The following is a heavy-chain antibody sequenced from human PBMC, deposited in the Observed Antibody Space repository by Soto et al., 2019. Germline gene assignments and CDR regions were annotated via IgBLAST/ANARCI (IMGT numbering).Heavy chain of an antibody. CDR3: ARVFDAGSLWYAFDI. V-gene: IGHV1-46*01. Sequence: ASVKVSCNASGYTFTSYYMHWARQAPGQGLEWMGIINPSGGSTSYAQKFQGRVTMTRDTSTSTVYMELSSLRSEDTAVYYCARVFDAGSLWYAFDIWGQWTMGTVSS. CDR1: GYTFTSYY. CDR2: INPSGGST. J-gene: IGHJ3*02. D-gene: IGHD2-2*01.